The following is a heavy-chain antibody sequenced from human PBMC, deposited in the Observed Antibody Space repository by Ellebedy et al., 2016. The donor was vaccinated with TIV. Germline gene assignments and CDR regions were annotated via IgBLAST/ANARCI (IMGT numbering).Heavy chain of an antibody. J-gene: IGHJ3*02. CDR1: GYTLTELS. D-gene: IGHD2-21*02. V-gene: IGHV1-24*01. CDR3: ARANCGGDCYLGAFDI. CDR2: FDPEDGET. Sequence: AASVKVSCKVSGYTLTELSMHWVRQAPGRGLEWMGGFDPEDGETIYAQKFQGRVTMTEDTSTDTAYMELSSLRSEDTAVYYCARANCGGDCYLGAFDIWGQGTMVTVSS.